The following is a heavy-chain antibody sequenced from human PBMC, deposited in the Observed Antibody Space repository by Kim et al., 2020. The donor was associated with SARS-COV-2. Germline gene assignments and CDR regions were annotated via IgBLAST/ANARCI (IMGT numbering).Heavy chain of an antibody. Sequence: GGSLRLSCAASGFTFSSYWMSWVRQAPGKGLEWVANIKQDGSEKYYVDSVKGRFTISRDNAKNSLYLQMNSLRAEDTAVYYCARDGGYSSSWYNVEGYSRYYYYGMDVWGQGTTVTVSS. CDR2: IKQDGSEK. CDR1: GFTFSSYW. CDR3: ARDGGYSSSWYNVEGYSRYYYYGMDV. V-gene: IGHV3-7*03. J-gene: IGHJ6*02. D-gene: IGHD6-13*01.